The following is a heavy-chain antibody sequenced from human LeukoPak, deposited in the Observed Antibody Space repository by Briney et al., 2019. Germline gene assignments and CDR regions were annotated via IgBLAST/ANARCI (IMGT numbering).Heavy chain of an antibody. J-gene: IGHJ4*02. V-gene: IGHV3-15*01. D-gene: IGHD3-10*01. CDR3: TTDYGSGSYHYFNY. Sequence: GGSLRLSCAASGFTFSNAWMSWVRQAPGKGLEWVGRIKSKTDGGTTDYAAPVKGRSAISRDDSKNTLYLQMNSLKTEDTAVYYCTTDYGSGSYHYFNYWGLGTLDTVSS. CDR1: GFTFSNAW. CDR2: IKSKTDGGTT.